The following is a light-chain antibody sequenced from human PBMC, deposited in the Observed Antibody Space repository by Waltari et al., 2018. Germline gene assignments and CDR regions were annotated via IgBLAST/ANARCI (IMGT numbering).Light chain of an antibody. Sequence: IVMTQSPATLSVSPGEGATLSCTVSQMVSSTLAWYQQKPGQAPRLPTDGASTRATGLPVRFSGSGSGTEFTLTISSLQSEDFAVYYCQQYNNWPPLFGQGTKVEIK. J-gene: IGKJ1*01. CDR1: QMVSST. CDR3: QQYNNWPPL. V-gene: IGKV3-15*01. CDR2: GAS.